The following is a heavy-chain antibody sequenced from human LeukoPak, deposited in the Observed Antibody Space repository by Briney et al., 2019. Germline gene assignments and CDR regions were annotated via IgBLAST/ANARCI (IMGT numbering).Heavy chain of an antibody. CDR3: ARQASGWYSDC. V-gene: IGHV5-51*01. CDR2: IYPGDSDT. J-gene: IGHJ4*02. Sequence: GESLKSSCKGAGYSFTSYWIGWVRQMPGKGLEWMGIIYPGDSDTRYSPSFQGQVTISADKSISTDYLQWSSLKASDTAMYYCARQASGWYSDCWGQGTLVTVSS. CDR1: GYSFTSYW. D-gene: IGHD6-19*01.